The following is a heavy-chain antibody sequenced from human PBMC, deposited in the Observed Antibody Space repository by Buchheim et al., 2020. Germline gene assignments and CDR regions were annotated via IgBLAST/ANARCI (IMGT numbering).Heavy chain of an antibody. CDR2: MNPDGSER. CDR1: GFTFITYW. D-gene: IGHD3-10*01. J-gene: IGHJ3*01. Sequence: EVQLVESGGGWVRPGGSLRLSCAGSGFTFITYWRSWVRQAPGKGLEWVATMNPDGSERYYVDSVKGRFTISRDNTKNSVYLLMNTLRAEETAVYYCATYGDGAFDFWGQGT. V-gene: IGHV3-7*01. CDR3: ATYGDGAFDF.